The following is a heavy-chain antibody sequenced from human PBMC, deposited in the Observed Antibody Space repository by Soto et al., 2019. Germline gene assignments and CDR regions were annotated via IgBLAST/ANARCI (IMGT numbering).Heavy chain of an antibody. CDR2: ITGSGGST. CDR1: GFTVSSYA. J-gene: IGHJ6*02. CDR3: GKTSRYYGISGPAGGGTDV. V-gene: IGHV3-23*01. D-gene: IGHD3-10*01. Sequence: PGGSLRLSCAASGFTVSSYAMRWVRQAPGKGLEWVSVITGSGGSTYYADSVKGRFTISRDNSKNTLYLQMNSLRAEDTAVYYCGKTSRYYGISGPAGGGTDVWGQGTTVTVSS.